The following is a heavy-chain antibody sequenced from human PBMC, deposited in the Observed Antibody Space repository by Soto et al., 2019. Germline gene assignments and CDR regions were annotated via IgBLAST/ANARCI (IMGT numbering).Heavy chain of an antibody. CDR3: ARDQSFDRTYYYGIDV. CDR2: FYYSGSI. V-gene: IGHV4-59*01. CDR1: GGSISSYY. J-gene: IGHJ6*02. D-gene: IGHD3-16*01. Sequence: SETLSLTCTVSGGSISSYYWSWIRQPPGKGLELIGYFYYSGSINYNPSLKSRVTISVDTSKNQFSLKLSSVTAADTAVYYCARDQSFDRTYYYGIDVWGQGTTVTVSS.